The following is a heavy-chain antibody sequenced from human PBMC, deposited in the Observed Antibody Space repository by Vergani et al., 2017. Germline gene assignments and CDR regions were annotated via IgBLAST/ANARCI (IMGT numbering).Heavy chain of an antibody. Sequence: EVALVQSGPELRTPGESLKLSCTRSEYSFGNYWIGWVRPMPGKGLEWMGIIYPADSDTRYSPSFQGQVTISADKSISTAFLQWDSLKASDTALYYCARHTTYTDSWGQGTLVTVSS. CDR1: EYSFGNYW. D-gene: IGHD1-1*01. J-gene: IGHJ4*02. V-gene: IGHV5-51*01. CDR3: ARHTTYTDS. CDR2: IYPADSDT.